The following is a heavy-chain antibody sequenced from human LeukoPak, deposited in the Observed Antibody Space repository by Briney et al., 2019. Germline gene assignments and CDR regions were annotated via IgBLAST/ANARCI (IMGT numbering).Heavy chain of an antibody. D-gene: IGHD6-13*01. CDR2: IRGSGGNT. CDR1: GFTFSSYA. J-gene: IGHJ4*02. CDR3: AKRPGIEADGPFDY. Sequence: GGSLRLSCAASGFTFSSYAMSWVRQAPGKGLEWVSTIRGSGGNTYYADSVKGRFTTSKDNSRNSLFLQMNSLRAEDTAVYYCAKRPGIEADGPFDYWGQGILVTVSS. V-gene: IGHV3-23*01.